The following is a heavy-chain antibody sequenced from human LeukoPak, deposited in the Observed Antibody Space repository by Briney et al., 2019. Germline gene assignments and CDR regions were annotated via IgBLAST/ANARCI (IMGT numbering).Heavy chain of an antibody. CDR1: RFTFSDFY. CDR2: ISDSGTNT. J-gene: IGHJ4*02. CDR3: ATCIAVAGTYDY. V-gene: IGHV3-11*01. Sequence: GGSLRLSCAASRFTFSDFYMSSFSDFYMSWIRQAPGKGLEWVSYISDSGTNTYYAASVKSRFTISRDNAKHSLYLQMNSLRAEDTAVYYCATCIAVAGTYDYWGQGTLVTVSS. D-gene: IGHD6-19*01.